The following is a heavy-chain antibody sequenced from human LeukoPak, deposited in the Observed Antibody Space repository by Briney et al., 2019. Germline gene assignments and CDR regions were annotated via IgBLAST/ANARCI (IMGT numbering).Heavy chain of an antibody. D-gene: IGHD2-21*02. CDR2: ISWDGGST. CDR1: GFTFDDYA. J-gene: IGHJ6*03. CDR3: AKDACGGDCYFYYYMDV. Sequence: GGSLRLSCAASGFTFDDYAMHWVRQAPGKGLEWVSLISWDGGSTYYADSVKGRFTISRGNSKNSLYLQMNSLRAEDTALYYCAKDACGGDCYFYYYMDVWGKGTTVTVSS. V-gene: IGHV3-43D*03.